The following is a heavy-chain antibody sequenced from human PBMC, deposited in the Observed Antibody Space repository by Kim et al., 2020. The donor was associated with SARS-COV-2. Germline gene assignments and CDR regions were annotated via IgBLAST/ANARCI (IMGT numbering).Heavy chain of an antibody. CDR2: IGTAGDP. CDR3: ASQTIPLLCITMIVVVIVYYFDY. CDR1: GFTFSSYD. D-gene: IGHD3-22*01. Sequence: GGSLRLSCAASGFTFSSYDMHWVRQATGKGLEWVSAIGTAGDPYYPGSVKGRFTISRENAKNSLYLQMNSLRAGDTAVYYCASQTIPLLCITMIVVVIVYYFDYWGQGTLVTVSS. V-gene: IGHV3-13*05. J-gene: IGHJ4*02.